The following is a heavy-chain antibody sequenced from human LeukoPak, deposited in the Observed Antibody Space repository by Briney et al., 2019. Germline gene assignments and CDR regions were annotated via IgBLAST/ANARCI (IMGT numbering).Heavy chain of an antibody. CDR3: ARGRAVTRHDGTGY. J-gene: IGHJ4*02. CDR2: INHSGST. V-gene: IGHV4-34*01. Sequence: SETLSLTCAVYGGSFSGYYWSWIRQPPGKGLEWIGEINHSGSTNYNPSLKSRVTISVDTSKNQFSLKLSSVTAADTAVYYCARGRAVTRHDGTGYWGQGTLVTVSS. CDR1: GGSFSGYY. D-gene: IGHD4-17*01.